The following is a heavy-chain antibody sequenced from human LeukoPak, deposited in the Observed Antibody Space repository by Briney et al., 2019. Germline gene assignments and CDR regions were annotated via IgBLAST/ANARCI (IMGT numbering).Heavy chain of an antibody. D-gene: IGHD5-24*01. J-gene: IGHJ5*02. Sequence: SETLSLTCTVSGGSISSYYWSWLRQPPGKGLEWIGYISYSGSTKYNPSLKSRVTISVDTSKNHISLKVTSVTAADTAVYYCARHQEMATILSWFDPWGQETLVTVSS. CDR2: ISYSGST. CDR3: ARHQEMATILSWFDP. CDR1: GGSISSYY. V-gene: IGHV4-59*08.